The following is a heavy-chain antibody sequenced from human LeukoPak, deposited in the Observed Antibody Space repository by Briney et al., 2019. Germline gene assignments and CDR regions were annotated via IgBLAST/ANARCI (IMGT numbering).Heavy chain of an antibody. J-gene: IGHJ6*04. Sequence: GGSLRLSCAASGFTFSDYYMSWIRQAPGKGLEWVSSISSSSSYIYYADSVKGRFTISRDNAKNSLYLQMNSLRAEDTAVYYCARDPYPYSSGLDVWGKGTTVTVSS. V-gene: IGHV3-11*06. CDR3: ARDPYPYSSGLDV. CDR1: GFTFSDYY. D-gene: IGHD6-19*01. CDR2: ISSSSSYI.